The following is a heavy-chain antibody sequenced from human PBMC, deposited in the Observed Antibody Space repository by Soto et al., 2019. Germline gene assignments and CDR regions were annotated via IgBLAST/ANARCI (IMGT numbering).Heavy chain of an antibody. D-gene: IGHD2-15*01. CDR1: GFTFSSYS. V-gene: IGHV3-21*01. Sequence: EVQLVESGGGLVKPGGSLRLSCAASGFTFSSYSMNWVRQAPGKGLEWVSSISSSSSYIYYADSVKGRFIISRDNAKNSLYLQMNSLRAEDTAVYYCARGGSGCSGGSCYRGGYYYYYMDVWGKGTTVTVSS. J-gene: IGHJ6*03. CDR2: ISSSSSYI. CDR3: ARGGSGCSGGSCYRGGYYYYYMDV.